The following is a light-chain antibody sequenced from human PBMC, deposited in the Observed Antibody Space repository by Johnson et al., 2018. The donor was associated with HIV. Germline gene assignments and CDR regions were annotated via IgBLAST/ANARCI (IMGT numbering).Light chain of an antibody. J-gene: IGLJ1*01. CDR2: DNN. Sequence: QSVLTQPPSVSAAPGQKVTISCSGSSSNIGNNYVSWYQQLPGTAPKLLIYDNNKRPSGIPGRFSGSKSGTSATLGITGLQTGDEADYYCGTWDGSLSADVCRPGTKVTVL. CDR1: SSNIGNNY. V-gene: IGLV1-51*01. CDR3: GTWDGSLSADV.